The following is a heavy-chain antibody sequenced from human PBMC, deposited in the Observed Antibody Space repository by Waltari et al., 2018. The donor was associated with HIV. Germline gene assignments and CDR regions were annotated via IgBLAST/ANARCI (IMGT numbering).Heavy chain of an antibody. CDR3: ARDRFGTIFGEISGDGYYYGMDV. CDR1: GGSISSSSYY. D-gene: IGHD3-3*01. V-gene: IGHV4-39*07. J-gene: IGHJ6*02. Sequence: QLQLQESGPGLVKPSETLSLTCTVSGGSISSSSYYWGWIRQPPGKGLEWIGSIYYSGSTYYNPSLKSRVTISVDTSKNQFSLKLSSVTAADTAVYYCARDRFGTIFGEISGDGYYYGMDVWGQGTTVTVSS. CDR2: IYYSGST.